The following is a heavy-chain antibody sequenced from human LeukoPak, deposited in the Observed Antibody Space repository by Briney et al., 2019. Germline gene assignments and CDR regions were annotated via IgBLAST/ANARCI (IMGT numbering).Heavy chain of an antibody. D-gene: IGHD6-13*01. CDR3: ARGSEQLAGFDY. Sequence: GGSLRLSCAASGFTFSSYGMHWVRQAPGKGLEWVAVIWYDGSNKYYADSVKGRFTISRDNSKNTLYLQMNSLRAEDTAVYYCARGSEQLAGFDYWGQGTLVTVSS. CDR2: IWYDGSNK. CDR1: GFTFSSYG. V-gene: IGHV3-33*01. J-gene: IGHJ4*02.